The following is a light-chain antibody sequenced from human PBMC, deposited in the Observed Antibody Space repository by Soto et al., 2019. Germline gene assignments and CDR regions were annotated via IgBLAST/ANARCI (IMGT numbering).Light chain of an antibody. CDR2: DVS. Sequence: QSVLTQPPSVSGSPGQSVAISCTGTSSDVGSYNRVSWYQQPPGTTPKLMIYDVSNRPSGVPDRFSGSKSGNTASLPISGLQAEDEADYYCSSFTTSSTYVFGTGTKVTVL. V-gene: IGLV2-18*02. J-gene: IGLJ1*01. CDR3: SSFTTSSTYV. CDR1: SSDVGSYNR.